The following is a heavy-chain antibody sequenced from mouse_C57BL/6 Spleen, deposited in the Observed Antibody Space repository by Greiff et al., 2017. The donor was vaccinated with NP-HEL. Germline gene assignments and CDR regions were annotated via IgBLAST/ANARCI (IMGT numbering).Heavy chain of an antibody. CDR3: AGDSSGYVGYFDD. CDR1: GYTFTSYW. V-gene: IGHV1-52*01. D-gene: IGHD3-2*02. CDR2: IDPSDSET. Sequence: QVQLKQPGAELVRPGSSVKLSCKASGYTFTSYWMHWVKQRPIQGLEWIGNIDPSDSETHYNQKFKDKATLTVDKSSSTAYMQLSSLTSEDSAVYYCAGDSSGYVGYFDDWGQGTTLTVSS. J-gene: IGHJ2*01.